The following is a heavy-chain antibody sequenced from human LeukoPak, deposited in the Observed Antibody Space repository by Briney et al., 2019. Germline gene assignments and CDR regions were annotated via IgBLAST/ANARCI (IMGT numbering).Heavy chain of an antibody. Sequence: APVEVSCKASGYTLTNYAIHWVRQAPGQRLEWMGWFNSDTGNTEYSQKFQGRVSISRDTSANTAYMELNRLRPEDTAVFYCVRGGPNKSGWTLDYWGQGTLVTVSS. CDR1: GYTLTNYA. CDR3: VRGGPNKSGWTLDY. D-gene: IGHD6-19*01. CDR2: FNSDTGNT. V-gene: IGHV1-3*01. J-gene: IGHJ4*02.